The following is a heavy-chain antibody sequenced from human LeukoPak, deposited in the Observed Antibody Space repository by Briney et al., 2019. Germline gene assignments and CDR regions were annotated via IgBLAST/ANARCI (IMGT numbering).Heavy chain of an antibody. Sequence: ASVTVSCNASGYTFTSYYMHWVRHPPGQGHEWMGIINTSGGSTSYAQKSQGRVTMTRDKSTRPVYMELSSLRSEDTAVYYCARVYSGYVEEYYFDYWGQGTLVTVSS. CDR1: GYTFTSYY. CDR2: INTSGGST. CDR3: ARVYSGYVEEYYFDY. D-gene: IGHD5-12*01. V-gene: IGHV1-46*01. J-gene: IGHJ4*02.